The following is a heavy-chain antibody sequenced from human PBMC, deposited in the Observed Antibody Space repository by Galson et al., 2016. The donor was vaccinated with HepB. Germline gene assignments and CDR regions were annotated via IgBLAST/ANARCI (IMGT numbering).Heavy chain of an antibody. Sequence: ETLSLTCTVSGGSISSYYWSWIRQPPGKGLEWIGYIYCSGSTNYNPSLKSRVTISVDTSKNQISLKLSSVTAADTAVYYCAREGSSSWWNWFDPWGQGTLVTVSS. V-gene: IGHV4-59*01. CDR2: IYCSGST. J-gene: IGHJ5*02. D-gene: IGHD6-13*01. CDR3: AREGSSSWWNWFDP. CDR1: GGSISSYY.